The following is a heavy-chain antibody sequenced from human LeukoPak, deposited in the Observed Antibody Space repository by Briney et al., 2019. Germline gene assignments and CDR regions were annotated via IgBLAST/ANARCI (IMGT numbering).Heavy chain of an antibody. CDR1: GGSISSYY. J-gene: IGHJ4*02. D-gene: IGHD6-19*01. CDR3: AGEVFGSGWGRDS. V-gene: IGHV4-4*07. Sequence: PSETLSLTCTVSGGSISSYYWSWIRQAAGKGLEWIGRIYTSGSTRYNPSLESRVTISLDTSKNQFSLKLTSVTAADTAVYYCAGEVFGSGWGRDSWGQGTLVTVSS. CDR2: IYTSGST.